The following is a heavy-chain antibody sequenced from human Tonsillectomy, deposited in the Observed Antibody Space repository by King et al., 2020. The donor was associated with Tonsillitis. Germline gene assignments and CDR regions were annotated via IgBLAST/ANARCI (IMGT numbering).Heavy chain of an antibody. Sequence: QLQLQESGPGLVKPSQTLSLTCTVSGDSISSGDYYWTWIRQHPGKGLEYIGHIYYSGSTYYNPSLKSRVIISVDTSKNQFSLKLRSVTAADTAVYYCAGEDSSGHRGDFDSWGQGTLVTVSS. J-gene: IGHJ4*02. CDR3: AGEDSSGHRGDFDS. D-gene: IGHD3-22*01. CDR1: GDSISSGDYY. CDR2: IYYSGST. V-gene: IGHV4-31*03.